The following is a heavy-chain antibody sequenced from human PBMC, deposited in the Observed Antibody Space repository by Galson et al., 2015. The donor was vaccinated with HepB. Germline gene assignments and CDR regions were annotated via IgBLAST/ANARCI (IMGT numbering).Heavy chain of an antibody. CDR1: GFTFSSYA. V-gene: IGHV3-23*01. CDR3: ARGRGSNTKWH. J-gene: IGHJ4*01. Sequence: SLRLSCAASGFTFSSYAMSWVRQAPGKGLEWVSGISNNGGSTYDADSVKGRFTISRDNSKNTPYLQMNSLRAEDTAVYYCARGRGSNTKWHWGQGTLVTVSA. D-gene: IGHD2-2*01. CDR2: ISNNGGST.